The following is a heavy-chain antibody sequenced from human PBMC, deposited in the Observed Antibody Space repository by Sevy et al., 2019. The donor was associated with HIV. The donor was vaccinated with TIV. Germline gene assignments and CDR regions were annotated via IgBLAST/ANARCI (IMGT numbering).Heavy chain of an antibody. J-gene: IGHJ4*02. V-gene: IGHV1-24*01. Sequence: ASVKVSCKVSRYSLTELSMHWVRQAPGKGLEWMGGFDPEDGKTIYAQKFQGRVTMTEDTSTDTAYMELSSLRSEDTAVFYWVGSRSGLPHFDYWGQGTLVTVSS. CDR2: FDPEDGKT. CDR3: VGSRSGLPHFDY. D-gene: IGHD1-26*01. CDR1: RYSLTELS.